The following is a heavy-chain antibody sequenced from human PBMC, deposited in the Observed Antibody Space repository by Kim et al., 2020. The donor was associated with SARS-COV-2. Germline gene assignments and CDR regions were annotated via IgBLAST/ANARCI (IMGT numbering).Heavy chain of an antibody. J-gene: IGHJ4*02. D-gene: IGHD2-15*01. CDR1: GFTFSSYE. V-gene: IGHV3-48*03. CDR2: ISSSGSTI. Sequence: GGSLRLSCAASGFTFSSYEMNWVRQAPGKGLEWVSYISSSGSTIYYADSVKGRFTISRDNAKNSLYLQMNSLRAEDTAVYYCARESWWLDYWGQGTLVTVSS. CDR3: ARESWWLDY.